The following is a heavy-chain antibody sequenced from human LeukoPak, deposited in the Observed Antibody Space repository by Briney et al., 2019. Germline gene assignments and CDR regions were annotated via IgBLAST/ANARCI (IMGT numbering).Heavy chain of an antibody. D-gene: IGHD3-9*01. CDR3: ARAGAITIGALNWFDP. V-gene: IGHV1-8*03. Sequence: GASVKVSCKASGYTFTSYDINWVRQATGQGLEWMGWMNPNSGDPGYAQKFRGRVTITRNTSISPADMELSSLRSEDTAVYYCARAGAITIGALNWFDPWGQGTLVTVSS. CDR1: GYTFTSYD. J-gene: IGHJ5*02. CDR2: MNPNSGDP.